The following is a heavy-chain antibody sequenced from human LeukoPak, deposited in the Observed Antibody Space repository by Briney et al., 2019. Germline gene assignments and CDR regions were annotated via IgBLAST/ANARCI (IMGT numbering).Heavy chain of an antibody. J-gene: IGHJ4*02. CDR1: GFTFSDYY. CDR3: ARDRDCSGGSCYSVGFDY. Sequence: GGSLRLSCAASGFTFSDYYMSWIRQAPGKGLEWVSYISSSSSYTNYADSVKGRFTISRDNAKNSLYLQMNSLRAEDTAVYYCARDRDCSGGSCYSVGFDYWGQGTLVTASS. V-gene: IGHV3-11*06. CDR2: ISSSSSYT. D-gene: IGHD2-15*01.